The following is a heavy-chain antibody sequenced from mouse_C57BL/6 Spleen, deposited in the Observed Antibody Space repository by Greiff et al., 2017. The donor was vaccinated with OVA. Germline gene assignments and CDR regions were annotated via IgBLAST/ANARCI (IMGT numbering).Heavy chain of an antibody. Sequence: VQLQQSGAELVRPGTSVKVSCKASGYAFTNYLIEWVKQRPGQGLEWIGVINPGSGGTNYNEKFKGKATLTADKSSSTAYMQLSSLTSEDSAVYFCASNYGGYAMDYWGQGTSVTVSS. V-gene: IGHV1-54*01. J-gene: IGHJ4*01. CDR3: ASNYGGYAMDY. CDR2: INPGSGGT. D-gene: IGHD1-1*01. CDR1: GYAFTNYL.